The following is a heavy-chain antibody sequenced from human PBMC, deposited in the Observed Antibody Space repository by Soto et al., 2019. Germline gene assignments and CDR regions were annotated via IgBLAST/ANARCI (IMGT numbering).Heavy chain of an antibody. CDR2: IYYNGST. Sequence: PSETLSLTCTVSGGSISDYYWSWIRQPPGKGLEWIGYIYYNGSTNYNPSLKSRVTISVDTSKHQFSLKLSSVTTADTAVYYCARVELPDFSTADYYYYYMDVWGKGTTVTVSS. CDR3: ARVELPDFSTADYYYYYMDV. D-gene: IGHD3-3*01. J-gene: IGHJ6*03. CDR1: GGSISDYY. V-gene: IGHV4-59*01.